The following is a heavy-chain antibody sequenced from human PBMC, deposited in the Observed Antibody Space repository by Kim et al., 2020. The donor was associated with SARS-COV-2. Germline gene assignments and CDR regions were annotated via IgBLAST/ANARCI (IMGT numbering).Heavy chain of an antibody. J-gene: IGHJ4*02. D-gene: IGHD4-4*01. CDR2: VNAANDQT. Sequence: ASVKVSCKASGYTFKTYPIHWLRQAPGQTLEWMEWVNAANDQTKYSQKFQGRITISRDTSANTAYMELRSLTTKDTAFYYCVRDMNPTVYDYWGQGTLVT. V-gene: IGHV1-3*01. CDR3: VRDMNPTVYDY. CDR1: GYTFKTYP.